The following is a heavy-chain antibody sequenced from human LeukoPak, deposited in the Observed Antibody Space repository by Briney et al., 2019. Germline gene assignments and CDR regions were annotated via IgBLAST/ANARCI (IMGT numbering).Heavy chain of an antibody. CDR2: ISGSGGST. Sequence: GGSLRLSCAASGFTFSSYAMSWVRQAPGKGLEWVSAISGSGGSTYYADSVKGRFTISRDNPKNTPYLQMNSLRAEDTAVYYCASPPQWEPLVDGCWGQGTLVTVSS. CDR1: GFTFSSYA. D-gene: IGHD1-26*01. V-gene: IGHV3-23*01. J-gene: IGHJ4*02. CDR3: ASPPQWEPLVDGC.